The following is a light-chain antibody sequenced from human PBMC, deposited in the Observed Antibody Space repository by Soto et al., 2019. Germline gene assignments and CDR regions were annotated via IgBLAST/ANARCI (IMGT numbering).Light chain of an antibody. Sequence: EVVLTQSPGTLSLSPGERATLSCRASQSVSNNFLAWYQQKLGQAPRLLIFGASTRATATPDRFSGRGSGADFTLTIGRLEPEASAVYYCHQYGGSPQTFGQGTKLEIK. CDR1: QSVSNNF. V-gene: IGKV3-20*01. J-gene: IGKJ2*01. CDR3: HQYGGSPQT. CDR2: GAS.